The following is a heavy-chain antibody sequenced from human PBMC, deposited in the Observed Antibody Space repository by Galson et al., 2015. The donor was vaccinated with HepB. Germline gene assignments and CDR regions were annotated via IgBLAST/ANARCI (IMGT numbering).Heavy chain of an antibody. J-gene: IGHJ4*02. CDR1: GFTFSSYA. CDR3: LSSGYSD. V-gene: IGHV3-30*04. D-gene: IGHD3-22*01. CDR2: ISYDGSNK. Sequence: SLRLSCAASGFTFSSYAMHWVRQAPGKGLEWVAVISYDGSNKYYADSVKGRFTISRDNSKNTLYLQMNSLRAEDTAVYYCLSSGYSDWGQGTLVTVSS.